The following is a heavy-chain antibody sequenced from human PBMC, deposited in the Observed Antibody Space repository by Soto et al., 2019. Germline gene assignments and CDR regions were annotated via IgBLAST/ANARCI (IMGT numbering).Heavy chain of an antibody. V-gene: IGHV1-18*01. CDR3: ARYSSSIAARHLPGGPTYCFDY. CDR1: GYTFTSYG. CDR2: IRAYNGNT. D-gene: IGHD6-6*01. J-gene: IGHJ4*02. Sequence: QVQLVQSGAEVKKPGASVKVSCKASGYTFTSYGISWVRQAPGQGLEWMGWIRAYNGNTNYAQKIQGRVTMTTDTSTSTAYMELRSLRSDDTAVYYGARYSSSIAARHLPGGPTYCFDYWGQGTLVTVSS.